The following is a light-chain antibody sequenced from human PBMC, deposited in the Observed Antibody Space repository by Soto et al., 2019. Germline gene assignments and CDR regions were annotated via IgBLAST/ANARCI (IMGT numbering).Light chain of an antibody. CDR3: QQSFSTPQT. J-gene: IGKJ4*01. V-gene: IGKV1-39*01. CDR1: QSINIY. CDR2: VAS. Sequence: DIQMTQSPSSLSASVGNSVTITCRASQSINIYLSWYQQKSGKAPKLLINVASTLQGGVPSRFSGSGSGTEFTLAISSLQPEDSATYYCQQSFSTPQTFGGGTRLEIK.